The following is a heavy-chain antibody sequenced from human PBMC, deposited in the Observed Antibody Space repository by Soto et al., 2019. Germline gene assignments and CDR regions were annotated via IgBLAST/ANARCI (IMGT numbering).Heavy chain of an antibody. Sequence: SVKVSCKASGYTFTGYYMHWVRQAPGQGLEWMGWINPNSGGTNYAQKFQGWVTMTRDTSISTAYMELSRLRSDDTAVYYCARDIAGGYYGMDVWGQGTTVTVSS. CDR3: ARDIAGGYYGMDV. J-gene: IGHJ6*02. V-gene: IGHV1-2*04. CDR2: INPNSGGT. CDR1: GYTFTGYY. D-gene: IGHD6-13*01.